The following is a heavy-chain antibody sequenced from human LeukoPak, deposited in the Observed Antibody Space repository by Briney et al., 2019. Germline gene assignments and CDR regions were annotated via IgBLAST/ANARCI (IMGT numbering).Heavy chain of an antibody. CDR1: GFTLSSYI. V-gene: IGHV3-48*02. CDR3: ARAITVTALYYFYAMDV. J-gene: IGHJ6*02. Sequence: GGSLRLSCAASGFTLSSYIMNWVRQAPGKGLDWISYISSSSTYMFYSDSVKGRFTVSRDNARNSLYLQMNSLRDEDTAVYYCARAITVTALYYFYAMDVWGQGTTVTVSS. CDR2: ISSSSTYM. D-gene: IGHD2-21*02.